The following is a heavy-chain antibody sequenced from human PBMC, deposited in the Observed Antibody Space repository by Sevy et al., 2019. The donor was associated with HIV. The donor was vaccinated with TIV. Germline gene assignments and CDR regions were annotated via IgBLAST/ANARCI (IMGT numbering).Heavy chain of an antibody. Sequence: GGSLRLSCAASGFTFSSYAMSWVRQAPGKGLEWVSGLSGSGGSIYYADSVKGRFTISRDNSKNTLSLQMNSLRAEATAVYYCAKDRVWELGDVFDFWGQGTMVTVSS. V-gene: IGHV3-23*01. CDR1: GFTFSSYA. CDR3: AKDRVWELGDVFDF. CDR2: LSGSGGSI. J-gene: IGHJ3*01. D-gene: IGHD1-26*01.